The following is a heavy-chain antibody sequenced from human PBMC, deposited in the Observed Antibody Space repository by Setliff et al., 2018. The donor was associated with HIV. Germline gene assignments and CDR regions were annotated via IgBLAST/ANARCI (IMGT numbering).Heavy chain of an antibody. CDR2: MYSSGNN. D-gene: IGHD2-15*01. CDR1: GVSITSADYY. V-gene: IGHV4-31*11. CDR3: ARGYCSGGFCHPNYYHYMDV. J-gene: IGHJ6*03. Sequence: TLSLTCAVSGVSITSADYYWSWIRQHPVKGLEWIGYMYSSGNNYYNPSLKSRLVVSVDESKNQFSLNLSPVTAADTAVYYCARGYCSGGFCHPNYYHYMDVWGKGTTVTVSS.